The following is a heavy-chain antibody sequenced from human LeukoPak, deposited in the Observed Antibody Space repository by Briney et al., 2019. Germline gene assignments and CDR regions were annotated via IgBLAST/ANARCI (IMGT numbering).Heavy chain of an antibody. CDR1: GYTFTDYL. J-gene: IGHJ6*03. CDR3: ARGPIIDIAVVPAANDYYYMDV. V-gene: IGHV1-18*01. Sequence: ASVRVSCKASGYTFTDYLISWVRQAPGQGLEWMGWISAYNGNTNYAQKIQGRVTMTTDTSTSTAYMELRSLRSDDTAVYYCARGPIIDIAVVPAANDYYYMDVWGKGTTVTVSS. D-gene: IGHD2-2*01. CDR2: ISAYNGNT.